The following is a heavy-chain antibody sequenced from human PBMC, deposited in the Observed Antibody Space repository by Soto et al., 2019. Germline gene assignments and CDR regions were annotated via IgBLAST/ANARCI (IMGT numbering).Heavy chain of an antibody. CDR1: GGSISTVDYW. CDR2: IYDGGRT. V-gene: IGHV4-30-4*01. CDR3: ARGPSGDKVDS. D-gene: IGHD7-27*01. Sequence: QVQLQESGPGLVKPSQTLSLTCTVSGGSISTVDYWWSWIRQSPDMGLEWIGHIYDGGRTYNNPSLASRVTMSVDTSKSQLSLTLSYVSAADTAVYYCARGPSGDKVDSWGQGTLVTVSS. J-gene: IGHJ4*02.